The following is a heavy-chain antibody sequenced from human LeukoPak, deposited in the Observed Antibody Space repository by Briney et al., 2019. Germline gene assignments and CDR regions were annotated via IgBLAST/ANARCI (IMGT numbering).Heavy chain of an antibody. CDR2: IYYSGST. J-gene: IGHJ3*02. D-gene: IGHD2-21*01. CDR3: ARVPSVIDAFDI. V-gene: IGHV4-59*12. Sequence: SETLSLTCTVSGGSISSYYWSWIRQPPGKGLEWIGYIYYSGSTNYSPSLKSRLTISVDTSKNHFSLRLSSMTAADTAVYYCARVPSVIDAFDIWGQGTMVTVSS. CDR1: GGSISSYY.